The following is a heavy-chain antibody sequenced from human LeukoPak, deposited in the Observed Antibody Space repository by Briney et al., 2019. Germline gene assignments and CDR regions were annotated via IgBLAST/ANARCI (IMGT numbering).Heavy chain of an antibody. CDR2: IYHSGST. J-gene: IGHJ5*02. D-gene: IGHD6-13*01. Sequence: PSETLSLTCTVSGGSINSGGYYWSWIRQPPGKGLEWIGYIYHSGSTYYNPSLKSQATISVDKSKNQFSLRLSSVTAADTAVYYCARWEGSAAGPAMGFDPWGQGTLVTVSS. V-gene: IGHV4-30-2*01. CDR3: ARWEGSAAGPAMGFDP. CDR1: GGSINSGGYY.